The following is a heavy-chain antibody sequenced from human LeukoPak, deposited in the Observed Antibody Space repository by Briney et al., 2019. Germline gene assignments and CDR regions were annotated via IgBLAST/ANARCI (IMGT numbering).Heavy chain of an antibody. J-gene: IGHJ5*02. CDR1: GYTFTFFY. D-gene: IGHD6-13*01. V-gene: IGHV1-46*01. CDR3: ARDRTKQQRGFDP. CDR2: INPSDGST. Sequence: ASVKVSCKASGYTFTFFYIHGVRQAPGQGLEWMGIINPSDGSTSYAQKFQGRVTMTRDTSISTAYMELSRLRSDDTAVYYCARDRTKQQRGFDPWGQGTLVTVSS.